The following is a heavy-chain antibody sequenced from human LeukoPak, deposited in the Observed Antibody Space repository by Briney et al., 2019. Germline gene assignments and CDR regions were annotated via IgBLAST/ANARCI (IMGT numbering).Heavy chain of an antibody. CDR3: ARERRDDYSNSNWFDP. D-gene: IGHD4-11*01. V-gene: IGHV4-59*11. J-gene: IGHJ5*02. CDR1: GGSISSQY. Sequence: SETLSLTCTVSGGSISSQYWSWIRQPPGKGLEWIGDIYYSGSTNYNPYLKSRVTISLDTSKNQFSLKLSSVTAADTAVYYCARERRDDYSNSNWFDPWGQGTLVTVSS. CDR2: IYYSGST.